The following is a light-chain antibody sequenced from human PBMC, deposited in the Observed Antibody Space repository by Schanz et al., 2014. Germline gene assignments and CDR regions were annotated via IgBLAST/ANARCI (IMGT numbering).Light chain of an antibody. CDR2: GAS. V-gene: IGKV3-20*01. CDR1: QSISSY. CDR3: QHYSMSPL. J-gene: IGKJ1*01. Sequence: EIVMTQSPATLSVSPGERATLSCRASQSISSYLAWYQHRPGQAPRLLIYGASIRATGIPDRFSGSGSATDLTLTISRLEPEEFAVYYWQHYSMSPLVGQGTKVESK.